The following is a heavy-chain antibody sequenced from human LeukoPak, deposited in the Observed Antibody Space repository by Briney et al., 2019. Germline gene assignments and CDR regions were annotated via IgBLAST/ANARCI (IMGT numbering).Heavy chain of an antibody. CDR3: ALLQAYRPLDY. Sequence: PSQTLSLTCTVSGGSISSGDYYWSWIRQPPGKGLEWIGYIYYSGSTYYNPSLKSRVTISVDTSNNQFSLRLNSVTAADTAVYFCALLQAYRPLDYWGQGTLVTVSS. D-gene: IGHD1-26*01. CDR2: IYYSGST. V-gene: IGHV4-30-4*01. J-gene: IGHJ4*02. CDR1: GGSISSGDYY.